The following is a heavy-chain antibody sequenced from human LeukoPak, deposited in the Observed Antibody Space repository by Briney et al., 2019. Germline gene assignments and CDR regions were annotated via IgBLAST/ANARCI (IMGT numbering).Heavy chain of an antibody. J-gene: IGHJ4*02. V-gene: IGHV3-21*01. D-gene: IGHD5-24*01. CDR2: ISSSSSYI. CDR1: GFTFSNYD. CDR3: ARGEEKATITALDS. Sequence: PGGSLRLSCAASGFTFSNYDMHWVRQAPGKGLEWVSAISSSSSYIYYADSIKGRFTISRDNAENSLYLQMNSLRAVDTAVYFRARGEEKATITALDSWGQGTLVTVSS.